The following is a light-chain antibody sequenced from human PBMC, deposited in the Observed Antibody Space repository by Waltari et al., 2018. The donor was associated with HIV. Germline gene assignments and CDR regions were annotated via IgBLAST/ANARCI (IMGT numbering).Light chain of an antibody. CDR3: CSNAARATYV. CDR1: SSDVGGYNY. Sequence: QSALAQPRSVSGSPGQSVTISCTGTSSDVGGYNYVSWFQHHPGKAPKLIIYHVTKRPSGVPVRFSASKSGNTASRTISGLQAEDEAEYYCCSNAARATYVFGTGTQVTVL. CDR2: HVT. V-gene: IGLV2-11*01. J-gene: IGLJ1*01.